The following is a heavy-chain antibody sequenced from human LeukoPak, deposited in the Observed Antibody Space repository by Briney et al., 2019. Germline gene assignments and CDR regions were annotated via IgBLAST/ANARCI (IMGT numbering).Heavy chain of an antibody. Sequence: SETLSLTCTGSGGSISSYYWSWIRQPAGKGLEWIGRIYTSGSTNYNPSLKSRVTMSVDTSKNQFSLKLSSVTAADTAVYYCARDYYDSSGYSYYFDYWGQGTLVTVSS. J-gene: IGHJ4*02. CDR1: GGSISSYY. CDR2: IYTSGST. D-gene: IGHD3-22*01. CDR3: ARDYYDSSGYSYYFDY. V-gene: IGHV4-4*07.